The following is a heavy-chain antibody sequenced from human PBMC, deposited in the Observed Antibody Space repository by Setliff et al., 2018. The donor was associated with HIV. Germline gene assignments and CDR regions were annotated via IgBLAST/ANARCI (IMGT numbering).Heavy chain of an antibody. D-gene: IGHD3-10*01. J-gene: IGHJ4*02. CDR2: ISRSARHI. CDR1: GFTFSINS. CDR3: AASRDGSIHDY. Sequence: GGSLRLSCAASGFTFSINSMHWVRQVPGKGLEWVAAISRSARHIYYADSVKGRFTISRDDSNNTLYLQMNSLKTEDTAMYYCAASRDGSIHDYWGQGTLVTVSS. V-gene: IGHV3-30*04.